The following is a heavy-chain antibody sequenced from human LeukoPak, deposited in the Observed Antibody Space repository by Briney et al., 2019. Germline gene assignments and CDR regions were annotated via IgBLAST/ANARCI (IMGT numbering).Heavy chain of an antibody. CDR1: GYTFTGYY. J-gene: IGHJ4*02. CDR2: INPNSGGT. V-gene: IGHV1-2*04. D-gene: IGHD5-12*01. Sequence: ASVKVSCKASGYTFTGYYMHWVRQAPGQGLEWMGWINPNSGGTSYAQKFQGWVTMTRDTSISTAYMELSRLRSDDTAVYYCARERDIVASYYFDYWGQGTLVTVSS. CDR3: ARERDIVASYYFDY.